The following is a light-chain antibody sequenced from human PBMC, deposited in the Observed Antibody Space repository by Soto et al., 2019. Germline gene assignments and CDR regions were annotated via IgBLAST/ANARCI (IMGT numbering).Light chain of an antibody. CDR3: GSYTGSNTLV. J-gene: IGLJ1*01. CDR2: EDT. V-gene: IGLV2-14*03. Sequence: QSALTQPASVSGSPGQSITISCTGTSSDVGGYNYVPWYQQHPGKAPKLLLSEDTHRPSGVSNRFSGSKSGNTASLTISGLQAEDEADYFWGSYTGSNTLVFGTGTKLTVL. CDR1: SSDVGGYNY.